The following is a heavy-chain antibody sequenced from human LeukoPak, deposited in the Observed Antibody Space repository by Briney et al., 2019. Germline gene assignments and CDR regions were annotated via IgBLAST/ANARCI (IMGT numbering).Heavy chain of an antibody. Sequence: ASVXXXCKAXGYTFTGYYXHWVRQAPGQGLECMRRINPNCGGTNYAQKFQGSVTMTRDTSISTAYMELSRLRSDDTAVYYCLGIEIVGATDYWGQGTLVTVSS. CDR1: GYTFTGYY. CDR2: INPNCGGT. J-gene: IGHJ4*02. CDR3: LGIEIVGATDY. V-gene: IGHV1-2*06. D-gene: IGHD1-26*01.